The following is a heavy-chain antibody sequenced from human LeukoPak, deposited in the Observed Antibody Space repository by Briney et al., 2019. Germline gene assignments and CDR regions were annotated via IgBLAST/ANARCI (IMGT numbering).Heavy chain of an antibody. J-gene: IGHJ6*03. CDR2: INPTGTTT. Sequence: GASVKVSCKASGYTFINNWMHWVRQAPGQGLEWVGLINPTGTTTLYAQKFQGRVTLTRDTSTSTAYMELRSLRSDDTAVYYCARIRGDIDSSGYRIFMLASYYYYYMDVWGKGTTVTVSS. CDR3: ARIRGDIDSSGYRIFMLASYYYYYMDV. D-gene: IGHD6-19*01. V-gene: IGHV1-46*01. CDR1: GYTFINNW.